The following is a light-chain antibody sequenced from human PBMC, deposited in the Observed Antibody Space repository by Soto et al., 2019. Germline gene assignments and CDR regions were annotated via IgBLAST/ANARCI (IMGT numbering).Light chain of an antibody. CDR2: GAS. V-gene: IGKV3-20*01. J-gene: IGKJ1*01. Sequence: EIMLTQSPATLSVSQGERATLSCRASQTFGSNLAWYQQKPGQAPRLLIYGASTRATGIPDRFSGSGSGTDFTLTISRLEPEDSAVYYCQQYGSSPTWTFGQGTKVDIK. CDR3: QQYGSSPTWT. CDR1: QTFGSN.